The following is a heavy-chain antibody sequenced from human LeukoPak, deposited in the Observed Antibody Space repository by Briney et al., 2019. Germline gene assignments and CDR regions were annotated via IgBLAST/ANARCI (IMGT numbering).Heavy chain of an antibody. CDR1: GYTLTRYY. CDR2: INPSGGST. V-gene: IGHV1-46*01. J-gene: IGHJ4*02. D-gene: IGHD5-24*01. Sequence: ASVKVSCKASGYTLTRYYMHWVRQAPGQGLEWMGIINPSGGSTNYAQKFQGRGTMTRDTSTSTVYMELSSLRSEDTAVYYCASGYKTVSVFDHWGQGTLVTVSS. CDR3: ASGYKTVSVFDH.